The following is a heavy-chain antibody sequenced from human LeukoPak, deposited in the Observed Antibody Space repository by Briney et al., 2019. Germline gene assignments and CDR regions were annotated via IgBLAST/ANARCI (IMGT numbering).Heavy chain of an antibody. CDR3: AKDVNYDILTGYSAEYFQH. J-gene: IGHJ1*01. V-gene: IGHV3-9*01. Sequence: PGRSLRLSCAASGFSFDDYAMHWVRQAPGKGLEWVSGISWNSGSIGYAGSVKGRFTISRDNAKNSLYLQMNSLRAEDTALYYCAKDVNYDILTGYSAEYFQHWGQGTLVTVSS. CDR1: GFSFDDYA. CDR2: ISWNSGSI. D-gene: IGHD3-9*01.